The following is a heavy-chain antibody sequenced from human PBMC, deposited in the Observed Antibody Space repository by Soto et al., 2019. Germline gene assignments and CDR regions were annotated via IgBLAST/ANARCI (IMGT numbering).Heavy chain of an antibody. J-gene: IGHJ4*02. D-gene: IGHD2-8*01. CDR3: ARDNVLMVYAIDY. V-gene: IGHV4-34*01. CDR2: INHSGST. CDR1: GGSFSGYY. Sequence: PSETLSLTCAVYGGSFSGYYWIWIRQPPGKGLEWIGEINHSGSTRYNPSLKSRVTISVDTSKNQFSLKLSSVTAADTAVYYCARDNVLMVYAIDYWGQGTLVTVSS.